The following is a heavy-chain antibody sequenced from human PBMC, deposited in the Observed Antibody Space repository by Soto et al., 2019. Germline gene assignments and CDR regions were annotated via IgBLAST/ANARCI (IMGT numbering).Heavy chain of an antibody. D-gene: IGHD3-10*01. J-gene: IGHJ4*02. CDR2: IYSGGYT. CDR1: GFTVSNNY. V-gene: IGHV3-53*01. Sequence: EVQLVESGGGLIQPGGSLRLSCAVSGFTVSNNYMSWVRQAPGKGLEGVSVIYSGGYTAYGDSVKGRFTISRDNSKNKINLQMKSLRADDRAFFYCAPNRGGGGYWGQGTLVTVSS. CDR3: APNRGGGGY.